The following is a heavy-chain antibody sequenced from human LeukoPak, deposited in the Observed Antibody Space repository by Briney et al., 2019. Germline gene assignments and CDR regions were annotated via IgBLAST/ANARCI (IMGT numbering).Heavy chain of an antibody. CDR3: ARRPSGSGSYGFDP. CDR1: GGSFSSYY. CDR2: IYYSGST. V-gene: IGHV4-59*01. D-gene: IGHD3-10*01. J-gene: IGHJ5*02. Sequence: SETLSLTCAVYGGSFSSYYWSWIRQPPGKGLEWLGYIYYSGSTNYNPSLKSRVTISVDTSKNQFSLKLSSVTAADTAVYYCARRPSGSGSYGFDPWGQGTLVTVSS.